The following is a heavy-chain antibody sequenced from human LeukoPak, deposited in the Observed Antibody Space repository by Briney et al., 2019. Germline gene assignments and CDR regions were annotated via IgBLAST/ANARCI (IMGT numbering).Heavy chain of an antibody. CDR3: ARVGVITIFGVGPGHNWVEP. D-gene: IGHD3-3*01. Sequence: KSSETLSLTCTVSGSSITTYTHWGWIRQPPGKGLEWIGSIYYSGSTYYNPSLKSRVTISVDTSKNQFSLKLSPVTAADTPVYYWARVGVITIFGVGPGHNWVEPWGQGTLVTGFS. J-gene: IGHJ5*02. CDR2: IYYSGST. V-gene: IGHV4-38-2*02. CDR1: GSSITTYTH.